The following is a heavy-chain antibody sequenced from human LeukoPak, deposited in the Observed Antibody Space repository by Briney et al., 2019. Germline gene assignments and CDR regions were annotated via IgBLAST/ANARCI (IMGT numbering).Heavy chain of an antibody. CDR2: MNPNSGNT. CDR1: GYTFTSYD. CDR3: ARSGITVTTMDNWWFGDWFDP. V-gene: IGHV1-8*01. D-gene: IGHD4-17*01. Sequence: ASVKVSCKASGYTFTSYDINWVRQATGQGLEWMGWMNPNSGNTGYAQKFQGRVTMTRNTSISTAYMELSSLRSEDTAVYYCARSGITVTTMDNWWFGDWFDPWGQGTLVTVSS. J-gene: IGHJ5*02.